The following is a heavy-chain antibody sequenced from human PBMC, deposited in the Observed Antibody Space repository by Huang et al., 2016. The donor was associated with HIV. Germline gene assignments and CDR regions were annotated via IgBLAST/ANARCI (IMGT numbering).Heavy chain of an antibody. Sequence: QVRLQESGPRLVKPSETLSLSCTVSGDSVSSHYWGWIRHPPGKGLEWIGTVYDSGTTKYNPRLKSRITISVDTSKNGFSLNSTSVSAADTAMYFCVRDQGRLAVGGIDNWFDPWGQGALVTVSS. CDR3: VRDQGRLAVGGIDNWFDP. CDR2: VYDSGTT. J-gene: IGHJ5*02. CDR1: GDSVSSHY. D-gene: IGHD6-19*01. V-gene: IGHV4-59*02.